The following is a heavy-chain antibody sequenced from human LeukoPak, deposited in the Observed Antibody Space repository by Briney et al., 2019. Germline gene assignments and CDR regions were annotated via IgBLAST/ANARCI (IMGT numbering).Heavy chain of an antibody. V-gene: IGHV4-31*03. CDR1: GGSISSGNYD. J-gene: IGHJ4*02. Sequence: SETLSLTCTVSGGSISSGNYDWSWIRQHPGKGLEWIGNIYHSGSTLYNASLKSRVTISLDPSANQFSLKVNSVTAADTAVYYCAREDGWGGFDYWGPGTLVTVSS. CDR3: AREDGWGGFDY. CDR2: IYHSGST. D-gene: IGHD3-16*01.